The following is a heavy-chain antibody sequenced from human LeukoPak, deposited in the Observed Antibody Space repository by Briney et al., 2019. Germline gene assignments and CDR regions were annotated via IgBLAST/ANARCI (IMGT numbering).Heavy chain of an antibody. CDR2: INWNGGST. CDR1: GFTFSSYG. V-gene: IGHV3-20*04. Sequence: GGTLRLSCTASGFTFSSYGMSWVRQAPGKGLEWVSGINWNGGSTGYADSVKGRFTISGDNAKNSLYLQMNSRRAEDTALYYCARELAVAGFDYWGQGTLVTVSS. CDR3: ARELAVAGFDY. J-gene: IGHJ4*02. D-gene: IGHD6-19*01.